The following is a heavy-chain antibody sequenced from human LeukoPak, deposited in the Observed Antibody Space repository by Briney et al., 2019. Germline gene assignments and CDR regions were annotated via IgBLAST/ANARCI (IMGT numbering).Heavy chain of an antibody. Sequence: GGSLRPSCTASGFTSGDYAMSYFRQAPGKGLEWVGLIRSKAHGGTTESAASVKGRFTISRDDSKSIAYLQMNNLKTEDTAVYYCAREKCSGGNCYPVFDSWGQGTLVTVSS. J-gene: IGHJ4*02. CDR3: AREKCSGGNCYPVFDS. V-gene: IGHV3-49*03. CDR2: IRSKAHGGTT. CDR1: GFTSGDYA. D-gene: IGHD2-15*01.